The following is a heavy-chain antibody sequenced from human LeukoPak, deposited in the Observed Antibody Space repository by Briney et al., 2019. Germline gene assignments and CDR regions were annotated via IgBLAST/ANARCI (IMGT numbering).Heavy chain of an antibody. CDR3: ATLPGGGSPHSADY. CDR1: GFTFSSYG. CDR2: ISYDGSNK. D-gene: IGHD1-26*01. Sequence: PGGSLRLSCAASGFTFSSYGMHWVRQAPGKGLEWVAVISYDGSNKYYADSVKGRFTISRDNSKNTLNVHMNSLRAEDTAVYYCATLPGGGSPHSADYWGQGTLVTVSS. J-gene: IGHJ4*02. V-gene: IGHV3-30*03.